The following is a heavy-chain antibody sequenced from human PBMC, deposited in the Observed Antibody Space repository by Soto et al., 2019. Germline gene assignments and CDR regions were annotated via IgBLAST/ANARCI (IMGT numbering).Heavy chain of an antibody. J-gene: IGHJ3*02. D-gene: IGHD2-21*01. CDR2: ISAYNGNT. CDR3: ARDQNVVVIASTDAFDI. V-gene: IGHV1-18*01. CDR1: GYTFTSYG. Sequence: ASVKVSCKASGYTFTSYGISWVRQAPGQGLEWMGWISAYNGNTNYAQKLQGRVTMTTDTSTSTAYMELRSLRSDDTAVYYCARDQNVVVIASTDAFDISGQGTMFTVSS.